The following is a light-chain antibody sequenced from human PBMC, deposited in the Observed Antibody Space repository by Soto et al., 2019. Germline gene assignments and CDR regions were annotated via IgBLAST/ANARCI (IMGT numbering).Light chain of an antibody. CDR1: EIVLYSSNNKNY. J-gene: IGKJ1*01. Sequence: ILMTQSPDSLAVWLGERSTINCRSSEIVLYSSNNKNYLAWYQQKPGQAPRLLIYGASSRATGIPDRFSGSGSGTDFTLTISRLEPEDFAVYYCQQYGSSRTFGQGTKVDIK. CDR3: QQYGSSRT. V-gene: IGKV4-1*01. CDR2: GAS.